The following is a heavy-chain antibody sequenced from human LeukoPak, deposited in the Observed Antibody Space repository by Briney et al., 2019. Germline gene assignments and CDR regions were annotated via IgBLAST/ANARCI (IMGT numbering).Heavy chain of an antibody. CDR3: AKAISTVTMIVVVINGFDY. V-gene: IGHV3-23*01. CDR1: GFTVSTEY. D-gene: IGHD3-22*01. CDR2: ISGSGGST. J-gene: IGHJ4*02. Sequence: GGSLRLSCAASGFTVSTEYMTWVRQVPGMGLEWVSAISGSGGSTYYADSVKGRFTISRDNSKNTLYLQMNSLRAEDTAVYYCAKAISTVTMIVVVINGFDYWGQGTLVTVSS.